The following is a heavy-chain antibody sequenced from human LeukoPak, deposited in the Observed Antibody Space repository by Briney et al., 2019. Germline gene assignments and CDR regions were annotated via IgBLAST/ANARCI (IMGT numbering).Heavy chain of an antibody. Sequence: GASVKVSCKASGYTFSNYIITWVRQAPGQRVEWMGWISSYNGNTNYAQKLQGRVTMTTDTSTSTAYMELRSLRSDDTAMYYCARNSGHRLMGITNYFDYWGQGTLVTVSS. V-gene: IGHV1-18*01. CDR3: ARNSGHRLMGITNYFDY. CDR2: ISSYNGNT. CDR1: GYTFSNYI. J-gene: IGHJ4*02. D-gene: IGHD3-10*01.